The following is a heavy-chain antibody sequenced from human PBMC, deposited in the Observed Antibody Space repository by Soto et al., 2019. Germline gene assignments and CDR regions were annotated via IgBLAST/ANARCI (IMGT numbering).Heavy chain of an antibody. J-gene: IGHJ6*02. CDR1: GYTFTGYY. D-gene: IGHD6-13*01. Sequence: QVQLVQSGAEVKKPGASVKVSCKASGYTFTGYYMHWVRQAPGQGLEWMGWINPNSGGTNYAQKFQGGVTMTRDTSISTAYMELSRLRSDDTAVYYCARDAFPGIAAADLYYYYGMDVWGQGTTVTVSS. CDR2: INPNSGGT. CDR3: ARDAFPGIAAADLYYYYGMDV. V-gene: IGHV1-2*02.